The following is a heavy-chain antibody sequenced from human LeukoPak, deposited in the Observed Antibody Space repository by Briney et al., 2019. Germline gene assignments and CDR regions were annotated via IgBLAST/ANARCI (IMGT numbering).Heavy chain of an antibody. V-gene: IGHV3-23*01. CDR3: AKGGQITIFGVVGDV. Sequence: GGSLRLSCAASGFTFSSYAMSWVRQAPGKGLEWVSAISGSGGSTYYADSVKGRFTISRDNSKNTLYLQMNSLRAEDTALYYCAKGGQITIFGVVGDVWGKGTTVTVSS. J-gene: IGHJ6*04. CDR1: GFTFSSYA. D-gene: IGHD3-3*01. CDR2: ISGSGGST.